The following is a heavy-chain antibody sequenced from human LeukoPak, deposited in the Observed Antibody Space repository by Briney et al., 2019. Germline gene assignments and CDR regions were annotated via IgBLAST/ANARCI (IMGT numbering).Heavy chain of an antibody. CDR1: GFTFSSYW. D-gene: IGHD5-12*01. V-gene: IGHV3-74*01. CDR2: INSGGSST. J-gene: IGHJ4*02. Sequence: GGSLRLSCAASGFTFSSYWMHWVRHAPGKGLVWVSRINSGGSSTSYADSVKGRFTISRDNAKNTLYLQMNSLRAEDTAVYYCARDRGGSGYDFDYWGQGTLVTVSS. CDR3: ARDRGGSGYDFDY.